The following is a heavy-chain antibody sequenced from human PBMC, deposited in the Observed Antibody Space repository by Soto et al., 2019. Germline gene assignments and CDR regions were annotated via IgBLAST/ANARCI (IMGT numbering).Heavy chain of an antibody. D-gene: IGHD3-3*01. Sequence: GGSLRLSCAASGFTVSSNYMSWVRQAPGKGLEWVSVIYSGGSTYYADSVKGRFTISRHNSKNTLYLQMNSLRAEDTAVYYCARILSGDYDFWCCQSEIDPFDIWGQGKTVTVS. V-gene: IGHV3-53*04. CDR3: ARILSGDYDFWCCQSEIDPFDI. CDR2: IYSGGST. CDR1: GFTVSSNY. J-gene: IGHJ3*02.